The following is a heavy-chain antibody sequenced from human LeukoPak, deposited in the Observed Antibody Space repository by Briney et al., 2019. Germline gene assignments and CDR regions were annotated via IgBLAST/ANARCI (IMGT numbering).Heavy chain of an antibody. V-gene: IGHV3-23*01. J-gene: IGHJ4*02. CDR1: GFIFSNYA. CDR2: FSYRGGGT. Sequence: QAGGSLRLSCAASGFIFSNYAMGWVRQAPGKGLEWVSVFSYRGGGTYYADLVKGRFTISRDNSKDTLYLQMNSLRAEDTAVYYCARDGNWNDPNYWGQGTLVTVSS. D-gene: IGHD1-20*01. CDR3: ARDGNWNDPNY.